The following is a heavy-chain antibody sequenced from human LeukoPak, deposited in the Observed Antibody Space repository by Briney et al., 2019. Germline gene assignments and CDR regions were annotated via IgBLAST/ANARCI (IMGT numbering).Heavy chain of an antibody. Sequence: GGSLRLSCAASGFTFSSYSMNWVRQAPGKGLEWVSVIYSGGSTYYADSVKGRFTISRDNSKNTLYLQMNSLRAEDTAVYYCARRDYDILTGYYTPCDYWGQGTLVTVSS. J-gene: IGHJ4*02. D-gene: IGHD3-9*01. CDR1: GFTFSSYS. CDR3: ARRDYDILTGYYTPCDY. CDR2: IYSGGST. V-gene: IGHV3-53*01.